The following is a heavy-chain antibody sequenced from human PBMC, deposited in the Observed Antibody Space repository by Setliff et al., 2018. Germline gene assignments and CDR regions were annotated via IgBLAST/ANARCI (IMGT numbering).Heavy chain of an antibody. D-gene: IGHD3-22*01. Sequence: GASVKVSCKASGGTFRNYGISWVRQAPGQGLDWMGGIIPIFGTTNYAQKFQGRVTITTDDSTNTAYMELSSLRSEDTAVYYCAADTSYDSSGSSYYYYMDVWGKGTTVTVSS. V-gene: IGHV1-69*05. CDR1: GGTFRNYG. J-gene: IGHJ6*03. CDR3: AADTSYDSSGSSYYYYMDV. CDR2: IIPIFGTT.